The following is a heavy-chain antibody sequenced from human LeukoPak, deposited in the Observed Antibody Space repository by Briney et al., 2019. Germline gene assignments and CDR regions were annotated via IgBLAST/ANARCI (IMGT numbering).Heavy chain of an antibody. Sequence: GSSVKVSCKASGDTFSSYAISWVRQAPGQGLEWMGGIIPIFGTANYAQKFQGRVTITADKSTSTAYMELSSLRSEDTAVYYCARVYGSGSYYNDLDYWGQGTLVTVSS. V-gene: IGHV1-69*06. J-gene: IGHJ4*02. CDR3: ARVYGSGSYYNDLDY. D-gene: IGHD3-10*01. CDR2: IIPIFGTA. CDR1: GDTFSSYA.